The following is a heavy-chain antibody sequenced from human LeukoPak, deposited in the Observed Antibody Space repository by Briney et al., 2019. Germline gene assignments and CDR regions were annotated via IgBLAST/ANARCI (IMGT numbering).Heavy chain of an antibody. J-gene: IGHJ6*04. D-gene: IGHD3-3*01. V-gene: IGHV4-59*01. CDR3: ARAESGITIFGVAPAPDV. CDR1: GGSISSYY. CDR2: IYYSGST. Sequence: SETLSLTCTVSGGSISSYYWSWIRQPPGKGLEWIGYIYYSGSTNYNLSLKSRVTISVDTSKNQFSLKLSSVTAADTAVYYCARAESGITIFGVAPAPDVWGKGTTVTVSS.